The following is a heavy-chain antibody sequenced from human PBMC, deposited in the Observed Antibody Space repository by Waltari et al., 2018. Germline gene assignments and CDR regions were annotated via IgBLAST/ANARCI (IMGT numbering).Heavy chain of an antibody. J-gene: IGHJ4*02. CDR1: GFTFSNYW. V-gene: IGHV3-7*03. D-gene: IGHD6-25*01. CDR3: ARDDVIPHSGQDY. Sequence: EVHLVESGGGLVPPGGSLRLSCAASGFTFSNYWMSWVRQAPGKGLEWVANIQENGGTKYYVDSVKGRFTISRDNAENSLYLQMNSLRAEDTAVYYCARDDVIPHSGQDYWGQGTLVTVSS. CDR2: IQENGGTK.